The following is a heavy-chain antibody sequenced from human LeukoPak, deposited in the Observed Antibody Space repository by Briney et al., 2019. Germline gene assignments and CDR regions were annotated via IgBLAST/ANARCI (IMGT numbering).Heavy chain of an antibody. CDR3: ARAVAGYFDY. CDR2: INPNSGGT. V-gene: IGHV1-2*06. J-gene: IGHJ4*02. D-gene: IGHD6-19*01. CDR1: GYTFAGYY. Sequence: ASVKVSCKASGYTFAGYYMHWVRQAPGQGLEWMGRINPNSGGTNYAQKFQGRVTMTRDTSTSTVYMELSSLRSEDTAVYYCARAVAGYFDYWGQGTLVTVSS.